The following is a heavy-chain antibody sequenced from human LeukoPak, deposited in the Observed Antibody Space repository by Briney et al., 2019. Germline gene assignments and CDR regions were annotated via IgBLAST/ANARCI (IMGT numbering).Heavy chain of an antibody. CDR1: GGSVSCYY. CDR2: INHSGSG. D-gene: IGHD6-19*01. J-gene: IGHJ5*02. CDR3: TRGRVDSRVWSNWFDP. Sequence: NPSETLSLTCIVYGGSVSCYYWSWMRQPPGKGREGSGEINHSGSGNYNPSLKSRVPILLDTSSKPFSMKLSSVNGADRAVYYCTRGRVDSRVWSNWFDPWGQGTLVTVSS. V-gene: IGHV4-34*01.